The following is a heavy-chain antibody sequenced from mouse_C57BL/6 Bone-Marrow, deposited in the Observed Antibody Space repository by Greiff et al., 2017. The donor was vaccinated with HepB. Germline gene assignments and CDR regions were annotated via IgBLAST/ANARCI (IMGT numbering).Heavy chain of an antibody. D-gene: IGHD1-1*01. CDR2: IYPGSGST. J-gene: IGHJ4*01. CDR1: GYTFTSYW. V-gene: IGHV1-55*01. CDR3: AKKSDYYGRGTYAMDY. Sequence: QVQLQQPGAELVKPGASVKMSCKASGYTFTSYWITWVKQRPGQGLEWIGDIYPGSGSTNYNEKFKSKATLTVDTSSSTAYMQLSSLTSEDSAVYYCAKKSDYYGRGTYAMDYWGQGTSVTVSS.